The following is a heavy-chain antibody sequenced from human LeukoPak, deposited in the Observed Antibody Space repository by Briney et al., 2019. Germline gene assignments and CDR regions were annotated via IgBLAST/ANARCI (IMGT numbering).Heavy chain of an antibody. CDR2: VYHTGRS. Sequence: SETLSLTCAVFGGSISGGDYYWSWIRQLPGKGLEWIGYVYHTGRSSFNPSLTSRTTISVDTSQNQFSLTLNFMTPADSGVYYCARETGGGDSYGVWGQGTLVTVSS. D-gene: IGHD5-18*01. V-gene: IGHV4-31*11. J-gene: IGHJ4*02. CDR3: ARETGGGDSYGV. CDR1: GGSISGGDYY.